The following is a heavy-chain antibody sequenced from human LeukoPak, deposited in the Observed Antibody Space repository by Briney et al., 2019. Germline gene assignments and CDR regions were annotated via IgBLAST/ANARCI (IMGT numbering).Heavy chain of an antibody. CDR3: AKDPRRYSRTGGYFDY. CDR2: ISPGGGPT. CDR1: GFPFSSHG. V-gene: IGHV3-23*01. Sequence: GGTLRLSCAGSGFPFSSHGMNWVRQAPGKGLEWVSGISPGGGPTYYADSVKGRFTISRDDSKNTLYLQMNSLRAEDTAVYYCAKDPRRYSRTGGYFDYWGQGTLVTVSS. J-gene: IGHJ4*02. D-gene: IGHD6-13*01.